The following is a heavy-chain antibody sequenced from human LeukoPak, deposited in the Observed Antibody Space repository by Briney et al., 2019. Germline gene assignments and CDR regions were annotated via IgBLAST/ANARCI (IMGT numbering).Heavy chain of an antibody. CDR3: AKDLRPGTRQYYFDY. CDR1: GFTFSSYA. J-gene: IGHJ4*02. Sequence: PGGSLRLSCAASGFTFSSYAMSWVRQAPGKGLEWVSAISGSGGSTYYADSVKGRFTISRDNSKNTLCLQMNSLRAEDTAVYYCAKDLRPGTRQYYFDYWGQGTLVTVSS. D-gene: IGHD1-1*01. CDR2: ISGSGGST. V-gene: IGHV3-23*01.